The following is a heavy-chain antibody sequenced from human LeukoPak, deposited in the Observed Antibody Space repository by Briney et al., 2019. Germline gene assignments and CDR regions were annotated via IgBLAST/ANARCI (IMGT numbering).Heavy chain of an antibody. CDR2: ISHRGNT. CDR3: ARLYEGKRPPDY. D-gene: IGHD2-8*01. CDR1: GDSINSGSYY. Sequence: TASETLSLTCTVFGDSINSGSYYWGWIRQPPGKGLEWFGSISHRGNTYYNPSLRSRVTISVDMSKNQLPLKLSSVTATDTAVYYCARLYEGKRPPDYWGQGTPVSVSS. V-gene: IGHV4-39*01. J-gene: IGHJ4*02.